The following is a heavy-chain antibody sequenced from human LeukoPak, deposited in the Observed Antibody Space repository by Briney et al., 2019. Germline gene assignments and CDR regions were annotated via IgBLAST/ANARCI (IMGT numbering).Heavy chain of an antibody. D-gene: IGHD6-6*01. CDR1: GYSFTSYL. V-gene: IGHV5-51*01. CDR3: ARRSSIATRLFDF. J-gene: IGHJ4*02. CDR2: IYPGDSDT. Sequence: GESLKISCKGSGYSFTSYLIGWVRQMPGKGLKWMGIIYPGDSDTNYSPSFQGQVTISADKSITTTYLQWSSLKASDTAIYYCARRSSIATRLFDFWGQGTLVTVSS.